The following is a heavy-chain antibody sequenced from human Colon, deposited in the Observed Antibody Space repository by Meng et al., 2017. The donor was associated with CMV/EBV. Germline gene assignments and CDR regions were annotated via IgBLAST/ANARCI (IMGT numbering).Heavy chain of an antibody. CDR3: AREGRRGASYPPYYHYYGMDV. CDR2: IYDSGST. Sequence: TLSLTCTVSGGSISSYYWTWIRQPPGKGLEWIGWIYDSGSTSYDPALKSRVTISLDASNNQFSLKLTSVTAADTAVYYCAREGRRGASYPPYYHYYGMDVWGQGTTVTVSS. J-gene: IGHJ6*02. V-gene: IGHV4-59*01. D-gene: IGHD4/OR15-4a*01. CDR1: GGSISSYY.